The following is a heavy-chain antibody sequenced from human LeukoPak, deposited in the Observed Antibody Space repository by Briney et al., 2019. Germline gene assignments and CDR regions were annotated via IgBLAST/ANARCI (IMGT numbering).Heavy chain of an antibody. D-gene: IGHD2-21*01. V-gene: IGHV3-74*01. J-gene: IGHJ4*02. CDR2: INSDGSST. Sequence: GGSLRLSCAASGFTFSSYWMHWVRHAPGKGLVWVSRINSDGSSTSYADSVKGRFTISRDNAKNTLYLQMNSLRAEDTAVYYCASWSSGGGILTYDYWGQGTLVTVSS. CDR3: ASWSSGGGILTYDY. CDR1: GFTFSSYW.